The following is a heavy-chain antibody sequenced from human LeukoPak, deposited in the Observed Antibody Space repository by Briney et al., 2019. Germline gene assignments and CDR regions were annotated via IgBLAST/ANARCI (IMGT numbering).Heavy chain of an antibody. Sequence: ASVKVSCKASGYTFTGYYMHWVRLAPGQGLEWMGRINPNSGGTNYAQKFQGRVTMTRDTPISTAYMELSRLRSDDTAVYFCASPIWYGQYYFDYWGQGTLVTVSS. J-gene: IGHJ4*02. D-gene: IGHD6-13*01. CDR2: INPNSGGT. CDR3: ASPIWYGQYYFDY. CDR1: GYTFTGYY. V-gene: IGHV1-2*06.